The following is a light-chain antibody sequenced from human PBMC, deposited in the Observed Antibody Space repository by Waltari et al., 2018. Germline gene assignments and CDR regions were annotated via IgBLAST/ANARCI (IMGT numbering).Light chain of an antibody. V-gene: IGKV1-9*01. J-gene: IGKJ2*01. CDR1: QGISSY. CDR3: QQLNSYPLT. Sequence: IQLTQSPSYLSASVGDRVTITCRASQGISSYLAWSQQKPGKAPNLLIYGASTLQSWVPSSFNGSRYGTDFTLTISSLQPEDFATYYCQQLNSYPLTFGQGTKLEIK. CDR2: GAS.